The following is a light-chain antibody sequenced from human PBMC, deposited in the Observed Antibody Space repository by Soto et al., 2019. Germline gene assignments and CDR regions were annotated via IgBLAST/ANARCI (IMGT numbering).Light chain of an antibody. CDR3: CSYAGSSTFDVV. Sequence: QSALTQPASVSGSPGQSITISSTATSSDVGSYNLVSWYQQHPGKAPKLMIYEGSKRPSGVSNRFSGSKSGNTASLTISGLQAEDEADYYCCSYAGSSTFDVVFGGGTKLTVL. V-gene: IGLV2-23*03. J-gene: IGLJ2*01. CDR1: SSDVGSYNL. CDR2: EGS.